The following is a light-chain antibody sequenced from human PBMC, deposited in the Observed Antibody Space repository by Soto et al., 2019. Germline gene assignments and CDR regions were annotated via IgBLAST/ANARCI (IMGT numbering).Light chain of an antibody. J-gene: IGKJ4*01. V-gene: IGKV3-15*01. CDR2: DAS. CDR3: QHYKGWPSALT. CDR1: QSLSSN. Sequence: EIVMTQSPATLSVSPGERATLSCRASQSLSSNLAWYQQKPGQAPRLLIYDASTRATGVPARFSGSGSGTEFTLTITSLQLEDFAVYTYQHYKGWPSALTFGGGTKVEI.